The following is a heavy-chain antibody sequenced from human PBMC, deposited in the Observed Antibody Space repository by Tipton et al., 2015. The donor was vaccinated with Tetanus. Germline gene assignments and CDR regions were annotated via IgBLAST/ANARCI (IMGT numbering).Heavy chain of an antibody. Sequence: SLRLSCEVSGFTLGRFVMNWVRQAPGKGLEWISSISSTSTYIYYAKSVKGRFTISRDNAKNSLFLQMNSLRAEDTGIYYCASGNSLDYWGQGTLVIVSS. J-gene: IGHJ4*02. D-gene: IGHD4-23*01. V-gene: IGHV3-21*01. CDR1: GFTLGRFV. CDR3: ASGNSLDY. CDR2: ISSTSTYI.